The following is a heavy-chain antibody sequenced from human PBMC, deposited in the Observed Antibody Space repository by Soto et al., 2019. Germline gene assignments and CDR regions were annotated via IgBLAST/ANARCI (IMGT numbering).Heavy chain of an antibody. CDR2: IYGTGNM. J-gene: IGHJ2*01. CDR3: ARGTDTWFFAL. V-gene: IGHV4-31*03. Sequence: QVQLQESGPGLVKPSQTLSLTCTVSDDSISSGGYYWSWIRQHPGKGLEWIGYIYGTGNMYYKSSLKSRLTFSLDTSKNHFSLKLTSVTAADPAVYYCARGTDTWFFALWGRGTLVTVSS. D-gene: IGHD3-9*01. CDR1: DDSISSGGYY.